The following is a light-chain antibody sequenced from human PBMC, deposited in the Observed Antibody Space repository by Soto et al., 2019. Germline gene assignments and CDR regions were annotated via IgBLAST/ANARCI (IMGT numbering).Light chain of an antibody. CDR2: WAS. J-gene: IGKJ4*01. V-gene: IGKV4-1*01. CDR1: QSVLYNSDNNHY. CDR3: QQYYTTVS. Sequence: DIVMTQSPDSLAVSLGERATINCKSSQSVLYNSDNNHYLAWYQQKPGQPPKLLIYWASTRDSGVPDGFSGSGSGADFTLTISSLQAEDVAVYYCQQYYTTVSFGGGTKVEIK.